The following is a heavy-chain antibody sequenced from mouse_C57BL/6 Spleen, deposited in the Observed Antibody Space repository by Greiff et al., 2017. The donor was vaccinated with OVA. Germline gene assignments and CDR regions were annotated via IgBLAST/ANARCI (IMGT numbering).Heavy chain of an antibody. Sequence: QVQLQQPGTELVKPGASVKLSCKASGYTFNSYWMHWVKQRPGQGLEWIGNINPGNGGTNYNEKFKGKATLTVDKSSSTAYMQLSSLTSEDSAVYYCARQLRLRLYAMDDWGQGTSVTVSS. D-gene: IGHD3-2*02. J-gene: IGHJ4*01. CDR3: ARQLRLRLYAMDD. CDR2: INPGNGGT. CDR1: GYTFNSYW. V-gene: IGHV1-53*01.